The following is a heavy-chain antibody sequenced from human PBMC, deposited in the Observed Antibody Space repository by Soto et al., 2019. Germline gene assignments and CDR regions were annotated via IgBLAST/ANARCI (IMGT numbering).Heavy chain of an antibody. D-gene: IGHD6-19*01. CDR2: ISSYNGNT. Sequence: SASVKVSCKASGYTFTSYGVTWVRQAPGQGLEWMGWISSYNGNTNYAQNLQGRVTMTRDTSTSTVYMELSSLRSEDTAVYYCALSSGWYKSWFDPWGQGTLVTVSS. CDR3: ALSSGWYKSWFDP. J-gene: IGHJ5*02. CDR1: GYTFTSYG. V-gene: IGHV1-18*01.